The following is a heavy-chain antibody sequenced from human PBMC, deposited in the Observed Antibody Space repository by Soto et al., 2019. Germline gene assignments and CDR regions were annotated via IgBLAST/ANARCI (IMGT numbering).Heavy chain of an antibody. CDR3: TRFFSRVDIVATIGGGYYYYMDV. Sequence: PSETLSLTCAVYGGSFSGYYWSWIRQPPGKGLEWIGEINHSGSTNYNPSHKRRVTISVDTSKNQFSLKLSSVTAADTAVYYCTRFFSRVDIVATIGGGYYYYMDVWVKGTTVTVSS. D-gene: IGHD5-12*01. V-gene: IGHV4-34*01. J-gene: IGHJ6*03. CDR2: INHSGST. CDR1: GGSFSGYY.